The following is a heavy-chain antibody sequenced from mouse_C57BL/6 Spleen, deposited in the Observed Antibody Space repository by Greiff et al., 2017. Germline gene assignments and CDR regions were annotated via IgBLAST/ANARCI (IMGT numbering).Heavy chain of an antibody. Sequence: VQLQQPGAGLVKPGASVKMSCQASGYTFTSYWITWVKQRPGQGLAWIGDIYPGSGSTNYNEKFKSMVTLPVDTSSSTAYMQLSSLTSEDAAVYYCARGYGSSPRGYYAMDYWGQGTSVPVSS. CDR2: IYPGSGST. V-gene: IGHV1-55*01. D-gene: IGHD1-1*01. CDR1: GYTFTSYW. CDR3: ARGYGSSPRGYYAMDY. J-gene: IGHJ4*01.